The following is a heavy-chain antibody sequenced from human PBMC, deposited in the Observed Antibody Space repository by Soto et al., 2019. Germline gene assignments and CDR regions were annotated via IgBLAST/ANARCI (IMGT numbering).Heavy chain of an antibody. D-gene: IGHD2-21*02. CDR3: ARGAYCGTDCFYYFGS. J-gene: IGHJ4*02. V-gene: IGHV4-59*01. CDR1: GGSLNSYS. CDR2: IHYSGAT. Sequence: PSETLSLTCIVPGGSLNSYSWSLIRQPAGKGLEWIGYIHYSGATKYRASLNGRLAISVDTSKNQFSLWLNSVTAADTAVYYCARGAYCGTDCFYYFGSWGQGTLVTVSS.